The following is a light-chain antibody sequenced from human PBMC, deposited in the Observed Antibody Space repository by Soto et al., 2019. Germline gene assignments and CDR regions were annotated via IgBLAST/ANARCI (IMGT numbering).Light chain of an antibody. CDR3: QQYNNWPLLT. J-gene: IGKJ4*01. CDR2: GAF. Sequence: EVVMTQSPATLSVSPGERATLSCRASQSVSTSLAWYQHKPGQAPRLLIFGAFARATGIPARFRGGGSGTEFTLTISSLQSEDFAVYYCQQYNNWPLLTFGGGTKVEIK. V-gene: IGKV3D-15*01. CDR1: QSVSTS.